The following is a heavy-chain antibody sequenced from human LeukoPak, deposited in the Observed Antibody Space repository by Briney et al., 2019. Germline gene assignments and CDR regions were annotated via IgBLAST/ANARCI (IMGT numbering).Heavy chain of an antibody. CDR3: AREAREYYYGSSGEFDY. CDR2: IYHSGST. CDR1: GYSIASGYY. J-gene: IGHJ4*02. V-gene: IGHV4-38-2*02. Sequence: SETLSLTCAVSGYSIASGYYWGWIRQPPGKGLEWIGSIYHSGSTYYNPSLKSRVTISVDTSKNQFSLKLSSVTAADTAVYYCAREAREYYYGSSGEFDYWGQGTLVTVSS. D-gene: IGHD3-22*01.